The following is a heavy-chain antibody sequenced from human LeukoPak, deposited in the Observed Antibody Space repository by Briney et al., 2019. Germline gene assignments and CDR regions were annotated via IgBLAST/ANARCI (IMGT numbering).Heavy chain of an antibody. D-gene: IGHD6-13*01. CDR3: EEDLYRGDTSSWYYFDY. Sequence: GGSLRLSCSASRFIISNYAMHWVRQAPGKGLEYVSAISANGGSTYYADSVKGRFTISRDNSKNTLYLQMSSLRAEDTAIYHCEEDLYRGDTSSWYYFDYWGQGTLVTVSS. CDR2: ISANGGST. V-gene: IGHV3-64D*06. J-gene: IGHJ4*02. CDR1: RFIISNYA.